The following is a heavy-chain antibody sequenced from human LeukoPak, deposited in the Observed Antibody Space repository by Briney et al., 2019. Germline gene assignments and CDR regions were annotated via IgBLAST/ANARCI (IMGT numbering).Heavy chain of an antibody. CDR1: GYTFTGYY. D-gene: IGHD5-18*01. CDR3: ARGDVDTAMVTPDY. CDR2: INSNRGAT. V-gene: IGHV1-2*02. J-gene: IGHJ4*02. Sequence: ASVKVSCKASGYTFTGYYMHWVRQAPGQGLEWMGWINSNRGATNNEQKFQGRVTMTRDTSISTASMELSRLRFDDTAVYYCARGDVDTAMVTPDYWGQGTLVTVSS.